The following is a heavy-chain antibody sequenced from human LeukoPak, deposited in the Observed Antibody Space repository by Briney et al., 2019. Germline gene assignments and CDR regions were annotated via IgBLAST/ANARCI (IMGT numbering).Heavy chain of an antibody. V-gene: IGHV3-23*01. Sequence: GGSLRLSCAASGFTFSNYAMSWVRQAPGKGLEWVSAISGSGGSTYYADTVKGRFTISRDNSKNTLYVQMNSLRAEDTAVYYCAKGAYSSSELAYWGQGTLVTVSS. D-gene: IGHD6-6*01. CDR3: AKGAYSSSELAY. J-gene: IGHJ4*02. CDR1: GFTFSNYA. CDR2: ISGSGGST.